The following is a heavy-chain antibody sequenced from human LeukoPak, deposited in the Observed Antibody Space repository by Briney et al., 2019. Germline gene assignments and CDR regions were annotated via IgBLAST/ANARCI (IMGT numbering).Heavy chain of an antibody. CDR2: INSDGSST. CDR1: GFTFSSYW. CDR3: ARDLGIVVVPAAMYFDY. Sequence: GGSLRLSCAASGFTFSSYWMHWVRQAPGKGLVWVSRINSDGSSTSYADSVKGRFTISRDNSKNTLYLQMNSLRAGDTAVYYCARDLGIVVVPAAMYFDYWGQGTLVTVSS. V-gene: IGHV3-74*01. D-gene: IGHD2-2*01. J-gene: IGHJ4*02.